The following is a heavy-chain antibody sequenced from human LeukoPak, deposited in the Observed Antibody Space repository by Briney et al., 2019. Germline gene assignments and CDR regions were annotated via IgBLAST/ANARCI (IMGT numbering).Heavy chain of an antibody. D-gene: IGHD1-7*01. CDR2: IYTSGST. CDR1: GGSISSGSYY. Sequence: SQTLSLTCTVSGGSISSGSYYWSWIRHPAGKGLEWIGRIYTSGSTNYNPSLKSRVTISVDTSKNQFSLKLSSVTAADTAVYYCARGPLGGTTNGWFDPWGQGTLVTVSS. J-gene: IGHJ5*02. V-gene: IGHV4-61*02. CDR3: ARGPLGGTTNGWFDP.